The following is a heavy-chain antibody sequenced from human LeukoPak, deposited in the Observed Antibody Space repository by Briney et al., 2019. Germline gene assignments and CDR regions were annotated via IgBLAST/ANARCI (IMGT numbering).Heavy chain of an antibody. D-gene: IGHD3-9*01. CDR2: IKQDGTEK. V-gene: IGHV3-7*01. Sequence: GGSLRLSCAGAGFTFRSYWMNWVRQAPGRGLEWLAIIKQDGTEKHYKGSVEGRSTISRDNAKNSLHLQMNSLRAEDTAVYYCAGGSGYLITSWGQGTLVTVSS. J-gene: IGHJ5*02. CDR1: GFTFRSYW. CDR3: AGGSGYLITS.